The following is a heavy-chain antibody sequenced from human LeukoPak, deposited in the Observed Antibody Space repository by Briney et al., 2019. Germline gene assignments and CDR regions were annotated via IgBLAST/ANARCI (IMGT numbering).Heavy chain of an antibody. CDR3: VVCIRYVGY. D-gene: IGHD2-8*01. CDR1: GFIFSDHN. CDR2: SKNKDNNYDT. V-gene: IGHV3-72*01. Sequence: GGSLRLSCAASGFIFSDHNMDWVRQAPGKGLEWVGRSKNKDNNYDTEYAASVRGRFTMSRDDSKNSVCMQMNSLKSEDTAIYYCVVCIRYVGYWGQGSLVTVSS. J-gene: IGHJ4*02.